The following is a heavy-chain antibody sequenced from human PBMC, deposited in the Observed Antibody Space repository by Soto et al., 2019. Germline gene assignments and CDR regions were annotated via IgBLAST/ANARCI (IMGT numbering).Heavy chain of an antibody. CDR1: GFTFSSYG. J-gene: IGHJ3*02. D-gene: IGHD3-16*02. V-gene: IGHV3-30*18. CDR2: ISYDGSNK. Sequence: QVQLVESGGGVVQPGRSLRLSCAASGFTFSSYGMHWVRQAPGKGLEWVAVISYDGSNKYYADSVKGRFTISRDNSKNPLYLQMNSLRAEDTAVYYCAKDALMITFGGVIVDDAFDIWGQGTMVTVSS. CDR3: AKDALMITFGGVIVDDAFDI.